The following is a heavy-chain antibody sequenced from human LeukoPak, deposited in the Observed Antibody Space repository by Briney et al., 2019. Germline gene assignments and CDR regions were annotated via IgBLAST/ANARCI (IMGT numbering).Heavy chain of an antibody. CDR2: ISATKDGT. Sequence: GGSLRLSCAASGFTFSSNAMGWVRQAPGKGLEWVSAISATKDGTYYADSVKGRFTISRDNSKNTLYLQMSNLRAEDTAVYYCTTNPYFDYWGQGALVTVSS. V-gene: IGHV3-23*01. D-gene: IGHD1-14*01. CDR1: GFTFSSNA. CDR3: TTNPYFDY. J-gene: IGHJ4*02.